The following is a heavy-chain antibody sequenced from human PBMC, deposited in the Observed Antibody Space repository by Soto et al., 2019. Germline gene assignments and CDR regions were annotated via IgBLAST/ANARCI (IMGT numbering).Heavy chain of an antibody. D-gene: IGHD3-10*01. CDR2: IYSGGST. Sequence: GGSLRLSCAASGFTVSSNYMSWVRQAPGKGLEWVSVIYSGGSTYYADSVKGRFTISRDNSKNTLYLQMNSLRAEDTAVYYCARVEGSATSFYYYYYGMDVWGQGTTVTVSS. CDR3: ARVEGSATSFYYYYYGMDV. CDR1: GFTVSSNY. V-gene: IGHV3-66*01. J-gene: IGHJ6*02.